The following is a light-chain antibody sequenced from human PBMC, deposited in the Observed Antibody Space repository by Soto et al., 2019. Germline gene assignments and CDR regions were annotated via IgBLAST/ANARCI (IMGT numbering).Light chain of an antibody. J-gene: IGKJ4*01. CDR2: CSS. CDR3: HQRSSWPLT. Sequence: EIVMTQSPASLSVSPGERATLSCRASQSVSSSYLSWYQQNPGQAPRLLFDCSSSRATVIPDRFSGRWAGTYFTLTISRLEPEDFAFYYCHQRSSWPLTFGGGTKVDIK. V-gene: IGKV3D-20*02. CDR1: QSVSSSY.